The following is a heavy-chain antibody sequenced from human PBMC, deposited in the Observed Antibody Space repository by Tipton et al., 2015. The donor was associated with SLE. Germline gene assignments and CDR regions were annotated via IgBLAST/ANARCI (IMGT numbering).Heavy chain of an antibody. Sequence: GSLRLSCAASGVTISSNFMSWVRQAPGKGLEWVSVFFGADSTYYADSVKGRFIVSRDSSKNTLFLQMNSLRAEDTAMYYCAKGIVVTSGENAFDIWGQGTMVTVSS. CDR1: GVTISSNF. V-gene: IGHV3-66*01. J-gene: IGHJ3*02. CDR2: FFGADST. D-gene: IGHD3-22*01. CDR3: AKGIVVTSGENAFDI.